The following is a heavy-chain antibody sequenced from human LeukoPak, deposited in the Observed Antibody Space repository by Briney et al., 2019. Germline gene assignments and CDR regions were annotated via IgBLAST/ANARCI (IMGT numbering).Heavy chain of an antibody. V-gene: IGHV3-30*03. CDR1: GFTFSGYS. CDR2: ISYDGSNK. J-gene: IGHJ4*02. D-gene: IGHD3-3*01. CDR3: ARDPPSYYDFWSGYPDY. Sequence: GGSLRLSCAASGFTFSGYSMNWVRQAPGKGLEWVAVISYDGSNKYYADSVKGRFTISRDNSKNTLYLQMNSLRAEDTAVYYCARDPPSYYDFWSGYPDYWGQGTLVTVSS.